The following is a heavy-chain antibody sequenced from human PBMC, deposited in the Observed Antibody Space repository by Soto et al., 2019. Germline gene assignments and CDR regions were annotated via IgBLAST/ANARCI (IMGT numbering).Heavy chain of an antibody. Sequence: SQTLSLTCAISGDSVSSNSAAWNWIRQSPSRGLEWLGRTYYRSKWYNDYAVSVKSRITINPDTSKNQFSLQLNSVTPADTAVYYFARGFGHTIFGVVIIENWFDPWGQGTLVTVSS. CDR3: ARGFGHTIFGVVIIENWFDP. V-gene: IGHV6-1*01. D-gene: IGHD3-3*01. CDR1: GDSVSSNSAA. CDR2: TYYRSKWYN. J-gene: IGHJ5*02.